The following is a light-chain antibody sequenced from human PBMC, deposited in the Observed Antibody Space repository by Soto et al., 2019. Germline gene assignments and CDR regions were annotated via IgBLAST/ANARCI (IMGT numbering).Light chain of an antibody. CDR1: SSDVGNYNY. CDR2: EVT. J-gene: IGLJ1*01. CDR3: SSYTISRTYV. V-gene: IGLV2-14*01. Sequence: HSALTQPASVSGSPGQSITISCTGTSSDVGNYNYVSWYQHHPGKGPKLMIYEVTKRPSGVSNRFSGSKSGNTASLTISGLQAEDEADYYCSSYTISRTYVFGTGTKLTVL.